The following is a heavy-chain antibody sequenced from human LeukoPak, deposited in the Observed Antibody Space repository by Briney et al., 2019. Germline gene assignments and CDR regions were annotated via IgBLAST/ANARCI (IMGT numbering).Heavy chain of an antibody. CDR3: ARADYGDYSTFDY. Sequence: ASVKLSCKASGYTFTGYYMHWVRQAPGQGLEWMGWINPNSGGTNYAQKFQGRVTMTRDTSISTAYMELSRLRSDDTAVYYCARADYGDYSTFDYWGQGTLVTVSS. J-gene: IGHJ4*02. V-gene: IGHV1-2*02. CDR2: INPNSGGT. D-gene: IGHD4-17*01. CDR1: GYTFTGYY.